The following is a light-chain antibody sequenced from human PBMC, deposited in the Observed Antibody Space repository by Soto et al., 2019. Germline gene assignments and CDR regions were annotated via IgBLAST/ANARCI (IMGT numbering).Light chain of an antibody. CDR3: QQYGSLPWT. CDR2: GAS. J-gene: IGKJ1*01. Sequence: EIVLTQSPDTLSLSPGERATLSCRASQSVSSNYLAWYQQIPGQAPRPLIYGASSRVPGIPDRFSGSASGTDFTLTISRLEPEDFAVYYCQQYGSLPWTFGQGTKVEIK. CDR1: QSVSSNY. V-gene: IGKV3-20*01.